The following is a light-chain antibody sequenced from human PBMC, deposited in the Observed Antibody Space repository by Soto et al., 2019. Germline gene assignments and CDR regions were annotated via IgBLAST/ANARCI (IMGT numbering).Light chain of an antibody. CDR3: QQRSKWPQT. CDR1: QSISSY. CDR2: DAS. V-gene: IGKV3-11*01. Sequence: EIVLTQSPATLSLSPGERATLSCRASQSISSYLAWYQQKSGQAPRLLIYDASNRATGIPARFSGSGSGTEFTLTISSLEPEDFAVYYCQQRSKWPQTFGQGSKLEIK. J-gene: IGKJ2*01.